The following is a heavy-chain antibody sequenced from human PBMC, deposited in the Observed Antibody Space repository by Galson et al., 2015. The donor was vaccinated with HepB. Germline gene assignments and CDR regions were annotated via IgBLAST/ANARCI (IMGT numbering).Heavy chain of an antibody. Sequence: SVKVSCKASGDTFSSYAISWVRQAPGQGLEWMGGIITMFGTANYAQEFQGRVTITADESTTTAYMELSSLRSEDTAMYYCARSSRLLRNFDVAYWGQGTLVTVSA. CDR1: GDTFSSYA. V-gene: IGHV1-69*13. J-gene: IGHJ4*02. D-gene: IGHD3-9*01. CDR2: IITMFGTA. CDR3: ARSSRLLRNFDVAY.